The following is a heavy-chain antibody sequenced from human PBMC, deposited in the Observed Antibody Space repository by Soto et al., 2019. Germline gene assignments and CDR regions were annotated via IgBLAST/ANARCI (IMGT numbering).Heavy chain of an antibody. J-gene: IGHJ5*02. CDR2: IYPGDSDT. Sequence: AGESLKISCKGSGYSFSSYWIGWVRQMPGKGLEWMGIIYPGDSDTRYSPSFQGQVTISADKSITTAYMQWSSLKASDTGIYYCARHGSIGGRRNWFDTWGQGIHVTVSS. CDR1: GYSFSSYW. D-gene: IGHD6-6*01. V-gene: IGHV5-51*01. CDR3: ARHGSIGGRRNWFDT.